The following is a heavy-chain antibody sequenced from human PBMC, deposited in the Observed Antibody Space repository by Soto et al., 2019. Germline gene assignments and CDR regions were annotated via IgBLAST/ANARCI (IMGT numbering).Heavy chain of an antibody. Sequence: LSLTCTVSGGSISSSSYYWGWIRQPPGKGLEWVSYISSSGTTIYHADSVKGRFTISRDNAKNSLFLQMNSLRAEDTAAYYCARGKSIFYGMDVWGQGTTVTVSS. V-gene: IGHV3-11*01. CDR1: GGSISSSSYY. CDR2: ISSSGTTI. D-gene: IGHD2-15*01. CDR3: ARGKSIFYGMDV. J-gene: IGHJ6*02.